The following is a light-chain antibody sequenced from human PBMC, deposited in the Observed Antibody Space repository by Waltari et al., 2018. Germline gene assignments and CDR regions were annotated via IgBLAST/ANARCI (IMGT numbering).Light chain of an antibody. CDR3: CSFAGTYTWV. CDR2: DVT. J-gene: IGLJ3*02. Sequence: SALTQPRPVSGSPGQSVTISCTGTPTDVGGYNHVSWYQHHPGKAPKLMIFDVTQRPSGVPDRVSGSKSANTASLTISGLQAEDEADYYCCSFAGTYTWVFGGGTKVTVL. CDR1: PTDVGGYNH. V-gene: IGLV2-11*01.